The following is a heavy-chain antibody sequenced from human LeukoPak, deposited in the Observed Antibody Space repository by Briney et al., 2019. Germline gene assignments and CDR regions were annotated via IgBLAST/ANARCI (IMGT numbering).Heavy chain of an antibody. J-gene: IGHJ3*02. Sequence: ASVKVSCKASDYTLICYYMHWVRQANGQGPEWMGWINPNGGATNYAQKFQERVTINSHTSIRAATVEASKQSYEEAAVYYFPRGSLKAFDIWGQGTMVIVSS. CDR3: PRGSLKAFDI. V-gene: IGHV1-2*02. CDR2: INPNGGAT. CDR1: DYTLICYY.